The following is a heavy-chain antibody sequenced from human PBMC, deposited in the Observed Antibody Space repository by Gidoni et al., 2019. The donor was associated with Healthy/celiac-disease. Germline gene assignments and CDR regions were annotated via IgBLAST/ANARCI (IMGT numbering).Heavy chain of an antibody. CDR3: ARGRYCGGDCYSSYEY. CDR1: GGTFSSYA. CDR2: SIPIFGTA. Sequence: QVHLVQSGPEVKKPGSSVTVSCKASGGTFSSYAISWVRQAPGQGREWMGGSIPIFGTANYAQKFQGRVTITADESTSTAYMELSSLRSEDTAVYYCARGRYCGGDCYSSYEYWGQGTLVTVSS. J-gene: IGHJ4*02. V-gene: IGHV1-69*01. D-gene: IGHD2-21*02.